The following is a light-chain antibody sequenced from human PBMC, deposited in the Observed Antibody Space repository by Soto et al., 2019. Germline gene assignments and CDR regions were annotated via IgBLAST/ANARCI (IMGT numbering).Light chain of an antibody. V-gene: IGKV3-20*01. CDR3: QHYGSSPYT. Sequence: EIVLTQSPGTLSLSPGERATLSCRASQSVSSTYLAWYQQKPGQAPRLLIYGALSRATGIPDRFSGSGSGTDYTLTITRLEPEDFAVYYCQHYGSSPYTFGQETKLEIK. CDR1: QSVSSTY. CDR2: GAL. J-gene: IGKJ2*01.